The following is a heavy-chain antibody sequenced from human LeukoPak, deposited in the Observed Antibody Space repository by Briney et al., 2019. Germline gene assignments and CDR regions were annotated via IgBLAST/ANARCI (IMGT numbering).Heavy chain of an antibody. Sequence: GGSLRLSCAASGFTFSNYWMTWVRQAPGKGLEWVANINRDGSERYYVDSVKGRFTISRDDAESSLYLQMNSLRAEDTAVYYCARRNAMDVWGQGTTVIVFS. CDR3: ARRNAMDV. CDR2: INRDGSER. CDR1: GFTFSNYW. J-gene: IGHJ6*02. V-gene: IGHV3-7*03.